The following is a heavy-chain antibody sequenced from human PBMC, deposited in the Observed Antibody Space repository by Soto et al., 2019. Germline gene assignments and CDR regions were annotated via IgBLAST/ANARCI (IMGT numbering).Heavy chain of an antibody. D-gene: IGHD6-6*01. J-gene: IGHJ3*02. V-gene: IGHV1-3*01. CDR2: INAGNGNT. CDR3: ARARIAARPLDAFDI. Sequence: ASVKVSCKASGYTFTSYAMHWVRQAPGQRLEWMGWINAGNGNTKYSQKFQGRVTITRDTSASTAYMELSSLRSEDTAVYYCARARIAARPLDAFDIWGQGTMVTVS. CDR1: GYTFTSYA.